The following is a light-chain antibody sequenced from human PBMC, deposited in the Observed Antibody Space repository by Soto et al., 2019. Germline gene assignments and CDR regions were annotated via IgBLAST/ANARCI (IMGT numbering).Light chain of an antibody. Sequence: QSALTQPASVSGSPGQSITISCTGTSSDVGGYNYVSWYQQHPGKAPKLMIYDVSNRPSGVSNRFSGSKSGNTASLTISGLQAEDEADYYCISYTSSSPSWVFGGGTKLTVL. V-gene: IGLV2-14*01. CDR1: SSDVGGYNY. CDR2: DVS. J-gene: IGLJ3*02. CDR3: ISYTSSSPSWV.